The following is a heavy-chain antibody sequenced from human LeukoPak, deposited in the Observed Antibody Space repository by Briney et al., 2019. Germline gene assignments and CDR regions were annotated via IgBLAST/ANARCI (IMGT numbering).Heavy chain of an antibody. CDR3: ARSSSSGWYDY. Sequence: GGSLRLSCAASGFTVSSNYMSWVRQPPGKGLEWVSVIYSGGSTYYADSVKGRFTISRHNSKNTLYLQMNSLRAEDTAVYYCARSSSSGWYDYWGQGTLVTVSS. D-gene: IGHD6-19*01. CDR1: GFTVSSNY. V-gene: IGHV3-53*04. J-gene: IGHJ4*02. CDR2: IYSGGST.